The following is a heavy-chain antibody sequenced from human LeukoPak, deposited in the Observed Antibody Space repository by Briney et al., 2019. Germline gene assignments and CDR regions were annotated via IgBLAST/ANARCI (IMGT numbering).Heavy chain of an antibody. Sequence: ALVKVSCEASGYTFTGYYMHWVRQAPGQGLEWMGWINPNSGGTNYAQKFQGRVTMTRDTSISTAYMELSRLRSDDTAVYYCARHLRTYYYYYMDVWGKGTTVTVSS. CDR2: INPNSGGT. V-gene: IGHV1-2*02. J-gene: IGHJ6*03. CDR3: ARHLRTYYYYYMDV. CDR1: GYTFTGYY.